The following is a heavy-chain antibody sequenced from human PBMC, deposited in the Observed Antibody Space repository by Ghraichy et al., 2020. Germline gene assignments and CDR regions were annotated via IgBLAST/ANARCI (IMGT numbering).Heavy chain of an antibody. J-gene: IGHJ6*02. CDR2: IYSGGST. CDR3: ARDLRHYYYGMDV. D-gene: IGHD4-17*01. V-gene: IGHV3-53*01. Sequence: GGSLRLSCAASGFTVSSNYMSWGRPAPGKGLEWVSVIYSGGSTYYADSVKGRFTISRDNSKNTLYLQMNSLRAEDTAVYYCARDLRHYYYGMDVWGQGTTVTVSS. CDR1: GFTVSSNY.